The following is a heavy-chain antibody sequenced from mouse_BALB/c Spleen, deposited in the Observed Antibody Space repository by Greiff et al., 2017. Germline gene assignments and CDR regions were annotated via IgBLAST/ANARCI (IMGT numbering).Heavy chain of an antibody. J-gene: IGHJ4*01. V-gene: IGHV5-17*02. Sequence: EVQVVESGGGLVQPGGSRKLSCAASGFTFSSFGMHWVRQAPEKGLEWVAYISSGSSTIYYADTVKGRFTISRDNPKNTLFLQMTSLRSEDTAMYYCARWGYGNYAMDYWGQGTSVTVSS. CDR3: ARWGYGNYAMDY. CDR2: ISSGSSTI. D-gene: IGHD2-1*01. CDR1: GFTFSSFG.